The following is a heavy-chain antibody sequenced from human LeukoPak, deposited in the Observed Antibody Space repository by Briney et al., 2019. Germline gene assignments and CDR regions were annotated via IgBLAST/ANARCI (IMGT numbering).Heavy chain of an antibody. Sequence: WGSLRLSCTTSGFTFGDYAMSWFRQAPGKGLEWVSFIRYDGSNKYYADSVKGRLTISRDNPKNTLYLQMNSLRAEDTAVYYCANQDSTEYSYYFDFWGQGTLVTVSS. CDR1: GFTFGDYA. V-gene: IGHV3-30*02. D-gene: IGHD2/OR15-2a*01. CDR3: ANQDSTEYSYYFDF. J-gene: IGHJ4*02. CDR2: IRYDGSNK.